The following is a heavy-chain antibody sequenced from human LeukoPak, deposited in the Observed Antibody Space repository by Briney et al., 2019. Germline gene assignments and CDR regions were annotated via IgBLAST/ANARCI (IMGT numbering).Heavy chain of an antibody. D-gene: IGHD1-7*01. CDR2: ISPDGSNK. J-gene: IGHJ3*01. CDR1: GFTFSSYG. V-gene: IGHV3-30*03. Sequence: PGGSLRLSCAASGFTFSSYGMSWVRQAPGKGLEWVATISPDGSNKYFADSVKGRFTISRDNSKNTFYLQMNSLRPDDTAVYYCARNYEGLFWGQGTMVTVSS. CDR3: ARNYEGLF.